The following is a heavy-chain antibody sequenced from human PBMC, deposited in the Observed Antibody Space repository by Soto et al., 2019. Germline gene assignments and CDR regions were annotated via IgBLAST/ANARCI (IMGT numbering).Heavy chain of an antibody. J-gene: IGHJ6*02. CDR2: IDPSDSYT. CDR3: ASPSSSGLSNHYYYGMDV. D-gene: IGHD6-6*01. CDR1: GYSFTSYW. V-gene: IGHV5-10-1*01. Sequence: ESLKISCKGSGYSFTSYWISWVRQMPGKGREWMGRIDPSDSYTNYSPSFQGHVTISADKSISTAYLQWSSLKASDTAMYYCASPSSSGLSNHYYYGMDVSGQGTTVTVSS.